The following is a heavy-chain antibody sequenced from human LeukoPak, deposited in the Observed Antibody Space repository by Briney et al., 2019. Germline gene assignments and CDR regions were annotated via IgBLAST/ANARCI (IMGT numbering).Heavy chain of an antibody. J-gene: IGHJ4*02. CDR2: ISAYNGNT. V-gene: IGHV1-18*01. CDR1: GYTFTSYG. D-gene: IGHD3-22*01. CDR3: ARGFPPRREYDSSGYYAYHFDY. Sequence: ASVKVFCKASGYTFTSYGISWVRQAPGQGLEWMGWISAYNGNTKYAQKLQGRVTMTTDTSTSTAHMELRSLRSDDTAVYYCARGFPPRREYDSSGYYAYHFDYWAQGTLVTVSS.